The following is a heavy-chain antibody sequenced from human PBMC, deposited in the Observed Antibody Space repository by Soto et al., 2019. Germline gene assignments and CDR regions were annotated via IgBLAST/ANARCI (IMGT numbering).Heavy chain of an antibody. V-gene: IGHV3-30*18. Sequence: QVQLVESGGGVVQPGRSLRLSCAASGFTFSTYGMHWVRQAPGKGLEWVAVISYDGSNEYYADSVKGRFTISRDNSKNTLYLQMNSLRAEDTAVYYCAKTGSSGWYEPFDYWGQGTLVTVSS. D-gene: IGHD6-19*01. CDR2: ISYDGSNE. CDR1: GFTFSTYG. CDR3: AKTGSSGWYEPFDY. J-gene: IGHJ4*02.